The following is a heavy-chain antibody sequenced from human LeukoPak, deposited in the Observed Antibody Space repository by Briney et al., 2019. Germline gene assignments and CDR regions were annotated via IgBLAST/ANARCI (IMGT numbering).Heavy chain of an antibody. CDR1: GYTFTSYG. Sequence: ASVKVSCKASGYTFTSYGISWVRQAPGQGLEWMGWISAYNGNTNYAQKLQGRVTITTDESTSTAYMELSGLRSEDTAVYYCARGSYGDYAYYFDYWGQGTLVTVSS. V-gene: IGHV1-18*01. CDR3: ARGSYGDYAYYFDY. CDR2: ISAYNGNT. J-gene: IGHJ4*02. D-gene: IGHD4-17*01.